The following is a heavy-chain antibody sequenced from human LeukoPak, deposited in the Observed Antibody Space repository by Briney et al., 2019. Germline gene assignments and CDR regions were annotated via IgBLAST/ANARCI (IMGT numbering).Heavy chain of an antibody. CDR3: ARRRSGSYSPWFDP. CDR1: GDSISSSSSY. CDR2: IYYSGST. D-gene: IGHD1-26*01. Sequence: KPSETLSLTCTVSGDSISSSSSYWGWIRQPPGEGLEWIGSIYYSGSTYYSTSLKSRVTISVDTSKNQFSLRLNSVTAADTAVYYCARRRSGSYSPWFDPWGQGTLVTVSS. J-gene: IGHJ5*02. V-gene: IGHV4-39*01.